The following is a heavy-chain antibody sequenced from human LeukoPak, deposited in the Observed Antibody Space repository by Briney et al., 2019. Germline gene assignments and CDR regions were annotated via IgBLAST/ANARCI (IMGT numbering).Heavy chain of an antibody. CDR3: ARHVYYYYTSGYFGY. Sequence: SETLSLTCTVSGGSISSSFYYWGWLRQPPGKGLEWIGSTYYSGTTCYKPSLKSRVSVSVDASKNQLSLNLTSVTAADTALYYCARHVYYYYTSGYFGYWGQGILVTVSS. CDR2: TYYSGTT. J-gene: IGHJ4*02. D-gene: IGHD3-22*01. CDR1: GGSISSSFYY. V-gene: IGHV4-39*01.